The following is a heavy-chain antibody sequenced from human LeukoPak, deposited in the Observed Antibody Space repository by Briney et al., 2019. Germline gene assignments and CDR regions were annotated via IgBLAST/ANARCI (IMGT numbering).Heavy chain of an antibody. V-gene: IGHV4-59*01. CDR1: GGSISSYY. D-gene: IGHD3-10*01. Sequence: PSETLSLTCTVSGGSISSYYWSWIRQPPGKGLEWIGYIYYSGTTNYNPSLKSRVTISVDTSKNQFSLKLSSVTAADTAVYYCARGRLNYYGSGSYYKGFDYWGQGTLVTVSS. J-gene: IGHJ4*02. CDR3: ARGRLNYYGSGSYYKGFDY. CDR2: IYYSGTT.